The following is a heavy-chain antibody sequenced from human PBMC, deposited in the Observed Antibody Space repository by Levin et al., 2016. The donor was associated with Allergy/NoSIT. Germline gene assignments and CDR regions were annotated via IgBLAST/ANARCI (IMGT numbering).Heavy chain of an antibody. CDR3: ARDRGGGYSSGYYYYYGMDV. Sequence: SETLSLTCTVSGGSISSYYWSWIRQPPGKGLEWIGYIYYSGSTTYNPSLKSRVIISVDRAKNQFSLKLSSVTAADTAVYYCARDRGGGYSSGYYYYYGMDVWGQGTTVTVSS. CDR1: GGSISSYY. V-gene: IGHV4-59*01. D-gene: IGHD5-18*01. CDR2: IYYSGST. J-gene: IGHJ6*02.